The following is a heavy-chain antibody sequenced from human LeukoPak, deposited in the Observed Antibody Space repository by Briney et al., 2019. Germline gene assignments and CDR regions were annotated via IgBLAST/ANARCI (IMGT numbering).Heavy chain of an antibody. CDR1: GFTFSSYA. D-gene: IGHD2-15*01. V-gene: IGHV3-23*01. Sequence: GGSLRHSCEAPGFTFSSYAMTWVRQAPGKGLEWVSTISNSGGNTYYADSVKGRFTLSRDNSKNTLYLPMNSLRADDTAGYYCAKTQGYYDAWGQGALVTVSS. J-gene: IGHJ5*02. CDR3: AKTQGYYDA. CDR2: ISNSGGNT.